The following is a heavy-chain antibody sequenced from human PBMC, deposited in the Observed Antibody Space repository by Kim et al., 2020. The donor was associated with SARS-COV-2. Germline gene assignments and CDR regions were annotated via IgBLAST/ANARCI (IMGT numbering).Heavy chain of an antibody. J-gene: IGHJ6*02. V-gene: IGHV1-3*01. CDR2: INAGNGNT. D-gene: IGHD6-13*01. CDR1: GYTFTSYA. CDR3: ARGTSSWGIAAAGTRYYYGMDV. Sequence: ASVKVSCKASGYTFTSYAMHWVRQAPGQRLEWMGWINAGNGNTKYSQKFQGRVTITRDTSASTAYMELSSLRSEDTAVYYCARGTSSWGIAAAGTRYYYGMDVWGQGTTVTVSS.